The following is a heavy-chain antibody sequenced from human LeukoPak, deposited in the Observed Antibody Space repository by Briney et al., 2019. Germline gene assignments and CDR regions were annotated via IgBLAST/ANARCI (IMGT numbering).Heavy chain of an antibody. CDR1: GFTFSSYS. V-gene: IGHV3-48*01. CDR2: ISSSSSTI. Sequence: GSLRLSCAASGFTFSSYSMNWVRQAPGKGLEWVSYISSSSSTIYYADSVKGRFTISRDNAKNSLYLQMNSLRAEDTAVYYCASGRDIGYDYGDFFDYWGKGTLVTVSS. J-gene: IGHJ4*02. CDR3: ASGRDIGYDYGDFFDY. D-gene: IGHD4-17*01.